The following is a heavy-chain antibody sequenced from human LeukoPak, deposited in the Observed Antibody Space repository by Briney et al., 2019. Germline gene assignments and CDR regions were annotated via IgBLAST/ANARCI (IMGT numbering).Heavy chain of an antibody. J-gene: IGHJ4*02. D-gene: IGHD2-2*01. V-gene: IGHV4-38-2*02. Sequence: SETLSLTCTVSGYSISSSYYWGWIRQPPGKGLEWIGSIYHSGSTYYNPSLKSRVTISVDTSKNQFSLKLSSVTAPDTAVYYCARGLGYCSSNSCRYYFDYWGQGTLVTVSS. CDR3: ARGLGYCSSNSCRYYFDY. CDR2: IYHSGST. CDR1: GYSISSSYY.